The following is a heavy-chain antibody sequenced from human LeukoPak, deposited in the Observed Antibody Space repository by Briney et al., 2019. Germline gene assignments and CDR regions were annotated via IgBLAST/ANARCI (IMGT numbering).Heavy chain of an antibody. CDR1: GGSISSGDYY. D-gene: IGHD6-13*01. Sequence: PSQTLSLTCTVSGGSISSGDYYWSWIRQPPGKGLEWIGYIYYSGSTYYNPSLKSRVTISVDTSKNQFSLKLSSVTAADTAVYYCARRSVRAAAGTRTFDIWGQGTMVTVSS. J-gene: IGHJ3*02. CDR2: IYYSGST. CDR3: ARRSVRAAAGTRTFDI. V-gene: IGHV4-30-4*01.